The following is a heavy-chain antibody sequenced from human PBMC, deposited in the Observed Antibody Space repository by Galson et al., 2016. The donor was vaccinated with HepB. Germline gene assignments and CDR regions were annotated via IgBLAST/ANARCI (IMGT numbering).Heavy chain of an antibody. V-gene: IGHV3-23*01. J-gene: IGHJ4*02. Sequence: SLRLSCAASGFTFSTSGMSWVRQAPGKGLEWVSGIGGSGDSTDYADSVKGRFTIPRDNAKNTLYLQMNRLRVEDTAVYYCAKGSGWEAQYWGQGTLVTVSS. D-gene: IGHD3-10*01. CDR2: IGGSGDST. CDR3: AKGSGWEAQY. CDR1: GFTFSTSG.